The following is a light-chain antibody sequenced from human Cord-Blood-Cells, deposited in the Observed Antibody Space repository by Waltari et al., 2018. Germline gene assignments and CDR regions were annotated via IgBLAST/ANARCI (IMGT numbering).Light chain of an antibody. V-gene: IGKV1-5*01. CDR3: QQYNSYPS. Sequence: DIQMTQSPSTLSASVGDRVTITCRASQSISSWLAWYQQKPGIAPKLLIYDASSLESGVPSRFSGSGSGTEFTLTISSLQPDDFATYYCQQYNSYPSFGQGTKLEIK. CDR1: QSISSW. J-gene: IGKJ2*01. CDR2: DAS.